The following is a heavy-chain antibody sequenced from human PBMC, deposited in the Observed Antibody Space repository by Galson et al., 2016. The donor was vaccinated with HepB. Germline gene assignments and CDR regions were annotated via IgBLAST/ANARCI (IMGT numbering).Heavy chain of an antibody. V-gene: IGHV3-7*01. CDR3: ATERDYVIMDY. D-gene: IGHD3-10*01. CDR1: GFIFSRYW. CDR2: INEDGSEE. J-gene: IGHJ4*02. Sequence: SLRLSCAASGFIFSRYWVAWVRQAPGKTLEWVANINEDGSEEKFVDSVKGRFTISRDNTKKTVYLQMSSLIVDDTAVFCCATERDYVIMDYWGQGTLVTVSS.